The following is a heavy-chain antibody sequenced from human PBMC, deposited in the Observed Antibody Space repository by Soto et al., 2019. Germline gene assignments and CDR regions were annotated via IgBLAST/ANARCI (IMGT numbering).Heavy chain of an antibody. V-gene: IGHV4-59*08. CDR3: AKPENNF. CDR1: GGSISSYY. J-gene: IGHJ4*02. CDR2: IYYSGST. Sequence: SETLSLTCTVSGGSISSYYWSWIRQPPGKGLEWIGYIYYSGSTNYNPSLKSRVTISVDTSKNQFFLNLRSVTAADTAMYYCAKPENNFWGQGIQVTVSS.